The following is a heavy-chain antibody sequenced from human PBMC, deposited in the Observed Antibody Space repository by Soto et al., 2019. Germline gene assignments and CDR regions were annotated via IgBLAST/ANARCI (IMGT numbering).Heavy chain of an antibody. CDR1: GVSVSSGIYY. CDR2: IYYSGST. V-gene: IGHV4-61*01. J-gene: IGHJ6*02. D-gene: IGHD6-19*01. CDR3: ARGIEGWYQGRYYYGMDV. Sequence: TSETLSLTCTVSGVSVSSGIYYWSWIRQPPGKGLEWIGYIYYSGSTNYNPSLKSRVTISVDTSKNQFSLKLSSVTAADTAVYYCARGIEGWYQGRYYYGMDVWGQGTTVTVSS.